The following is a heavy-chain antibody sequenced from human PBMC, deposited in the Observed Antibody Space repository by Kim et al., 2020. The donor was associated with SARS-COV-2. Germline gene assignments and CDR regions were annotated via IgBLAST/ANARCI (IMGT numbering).Heavy chain of an antibody. Sequence: GGSLRLSCEASGFTFSNAWLSWVRQAPGKGLEWVGLIKSNTEGGTIDYAAPVKGRFIISRDDSRNTLYLQMNSLKTEDTAVYYCTTDPPDSYDSSGYSFYYWGQGTLVTVSS. CDR2: IKSNTEGGTI. CDR1: GFTFSNAW. D-gene: IGHD3-22*01. CDR3: TTDPPDSYDSSGYSFYY. J-gene: IGHJ4*02. V-gene: IGHV3-15*01.